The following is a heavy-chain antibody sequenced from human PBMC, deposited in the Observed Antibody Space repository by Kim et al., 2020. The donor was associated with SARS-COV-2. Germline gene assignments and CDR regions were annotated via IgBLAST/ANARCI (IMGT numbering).Heavy chain of an antibody. CDR1: GFTFSSYS. Sequence: GGSLRLSCAASGFTFSSYSMNWVRQAPGKGLEWVSSISSSSSYIYYADSVKGRFTISRDNAKNSLYLQMNSLRAEDTAVYYCAREEGGSYPFDYWGQGTLVTVSS. V-gene: IGHV3-21*01. J-gene: IGHJ4*02. CDR3: AREEGGSYPFDY. D-gene: IGHD1-26*01. CDR2: ISSSSSYI.